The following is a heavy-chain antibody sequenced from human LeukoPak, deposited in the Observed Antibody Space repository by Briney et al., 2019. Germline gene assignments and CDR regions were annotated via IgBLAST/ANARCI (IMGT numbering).Heavy chain of an antibody. CDR2: IYYSGST. CDR1: GGSISSYY. Sequence: SETLSLTCTVSGGSISSYYWSWIRQPPGKGLEWIGYIYYSGSTNYNPSLKNRVTISVDTSKNQFSLKLSSVTAADTAVYYCARPLTGYFALWGRGTLVTVSS. CDR3: ARPLTGYFAL. J-gene: IGHJ2*01. V-gene: IGHV4-59*08.